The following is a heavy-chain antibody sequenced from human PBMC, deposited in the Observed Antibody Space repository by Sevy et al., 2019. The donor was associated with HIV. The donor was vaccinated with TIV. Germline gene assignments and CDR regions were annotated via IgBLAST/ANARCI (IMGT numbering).Heavy chain of an antibody. CDR2: TYPGDSDT. CDR3: ARQYYGSGSYYNSFFDY. J-gene: IGHJ4*02. Sequence: GESLMISCKASGYRFTSYWIGWVRQMPGKGLEWMGITYPGDSDTRYSPSFQGQVTISADKSISTAYLQWSSLKASDTAMYYCARQYYGSGSYYNSFFDYCGQGTLVTVSS. V-gene: IGHV5-51*01. CDR1: GYRFTSYW. D-gene: IGHD3-10*01.